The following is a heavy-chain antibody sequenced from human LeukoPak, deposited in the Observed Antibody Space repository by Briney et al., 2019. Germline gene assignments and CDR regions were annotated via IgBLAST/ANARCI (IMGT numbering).Heavy chain of an antibody. J-gene: IGHJ4*02. D-gene: IGHD5-18*01. CDR3: ARAIQLWLFYY. CDR1: GGSICSGDSY. V-gene: IGHV4-30-4*01. CDR2: IYYGGST. Sequence: TPSLTCTVSGGSICSGDSYWGWIRQPPGRWLGWVGYIYYGGSTYYNPSLKRRVTISVDTSKKRRSLKLSSVTAADTAGYYCARAIQLWLFYYWGQGTLVSV.